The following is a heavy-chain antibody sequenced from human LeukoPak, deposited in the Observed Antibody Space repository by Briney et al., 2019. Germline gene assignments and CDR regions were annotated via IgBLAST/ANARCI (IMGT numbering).Heavy chain of an antibody. D-gene: IGHD6-6*01. CDR2: IYPGDSDT. J-gene: IGHJ1*01. Sequence: GESLKISCKGSGYSLTSYWIGWVRQMPGKGLEWMGIIYPGDSDTRYSPSFQGQVTISADKSISTAYLQWSSLKASDTAMYYCARRVRSGREYTLRRGQGTLVTVSS. CDR3: ARRVRSGREYTLR. CDR1: GYSLTSYW. V-gene: IGHV5-51*01.